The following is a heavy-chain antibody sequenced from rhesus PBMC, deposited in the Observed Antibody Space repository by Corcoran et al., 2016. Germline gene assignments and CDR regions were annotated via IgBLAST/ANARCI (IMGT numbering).Heavy chain of an antibody. J-gene: IGHJ4*01. CDR3: ARVDRRIGY. V-gene: IGHV4-80*01. D-gene: IGHD6-19*01. Sequence: QVQLQESGPGLVKPSETLSLTCTVSGASISSSWCSWIRQPPGKGLEWIGEINGNRGNNMINDSLGSRLTSSKDASKSQLSLGLTAGTAADTAVYFCARVDRRIGYWGQGVLVSVSS. CDR1: GASISSSW. CDR2: INGNRGNN.